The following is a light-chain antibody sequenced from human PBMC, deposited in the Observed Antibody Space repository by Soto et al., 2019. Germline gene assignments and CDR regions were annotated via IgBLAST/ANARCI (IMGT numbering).Light chain of an antibody. Sequence: EIVLTQSPATLSLSPGERATLSCRAGQSVSSYLAWYQQKPGQAPRLLIYDASNRATGIPARFSGSGSGTDFTLTISSLEPEDFAVYYCQQRSNWPTFGPGT. V-gene: IGKV3-11*01. J-gene: IGKJ3*01. CDR3: QQRSNWPT. CDR2: DAS. CDR1: QSVSSY.